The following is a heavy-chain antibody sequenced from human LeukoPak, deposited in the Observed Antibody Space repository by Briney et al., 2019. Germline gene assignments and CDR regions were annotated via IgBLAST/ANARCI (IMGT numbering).Heavy chain of an antibody. CDR1: GGSFSGYY. V-gene: IGHV4-34*01. D-gene: IGHD6-13*01. J-gene: IGHJ4*02. CDR2: INHSGST. CDR3: ARGPTPGSSWYFYFDY. Sequence: SETLSLTCAVYGGSFSGYYWSWIRQPPGKGLEWIGEINHSGSTNYNPSLKSRVTISVDTSKNQFSLKLSSVTAADTAVYYCARGPTPGSSWYFYFDYWGQGTLVTVSS.